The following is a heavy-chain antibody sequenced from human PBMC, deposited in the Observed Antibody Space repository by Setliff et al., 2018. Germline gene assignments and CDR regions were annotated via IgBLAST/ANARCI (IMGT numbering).Heavy chain of an antibody. CDR2: IYHSGST. Sequence: SETLSLTCTVSGGSISSSSYYWGWIRQPPGKGLEWIGEIYHSGSTNYNPSLKSRVTISVDKSKNQFSLKLSSVTAADAAVYYCARDWGLGYCSSTSCRYYYYGMDVWGQGTTVTVSS. V-gene: IGHV4-39*07. D-gene: IGHD2-2*01. CDR1: GGSISSSSYY. J-gene: IGHJ6*02. CDR3: ARDWGLGYCSSTSCRYYYYGMDV.